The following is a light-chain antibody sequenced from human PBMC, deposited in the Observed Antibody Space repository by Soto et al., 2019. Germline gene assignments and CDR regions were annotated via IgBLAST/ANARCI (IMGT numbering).Light chain of an antibody. CDR3: ETWDSNTHTV. CDR1: SGHSSYI. V-gene: IGLV4-60*02. Sequence: QPVLTQSSSASASLGSSVKLTCTLSSGHSSYIIAWHQQQPGKAPRHLMKLEGSGSYNKGSGVLSRFSGSSAWADRYLTICNLPVEDEADDYCETWDSNTHTVFGGGTKLTVL. CDR2: LEGSGSY. J-gene: IGLJ3*02.